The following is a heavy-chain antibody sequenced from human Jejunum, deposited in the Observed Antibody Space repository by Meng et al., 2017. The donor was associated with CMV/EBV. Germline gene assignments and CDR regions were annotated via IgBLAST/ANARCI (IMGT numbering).Heavy chain of an antibody. D-gene: IGHD1-26*01. CDR2: INAYNGYT. J-gene: IGHJ4*02. CDR3: ARVEVGITSGDY. V-gene: IGHV1-18*01. CDR1: CYTFASNG. Sequence: QAQLVDAGGEVNEPGASVTVSCQASCYTFASNGITWGRKALEQGLEWMGWINAYNGYTNYAQTLQGRVTMTTDTSTSTAYMELRSLRFDDTAVYYCARVEVGITSGDYWGQGTLVTVSS.